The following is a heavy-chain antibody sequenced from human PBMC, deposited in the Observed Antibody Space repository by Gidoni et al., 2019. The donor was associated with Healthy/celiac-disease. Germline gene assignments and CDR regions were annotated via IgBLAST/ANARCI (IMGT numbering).Heavy chain of an antibody. CDR2: IGSSSSYI. CDR3: ARGRGRSGWDY. V-gene: IGHV3-21*04. Sequence: EVQLVESGGGMVKPGGSLRLSCAAAGFTFCSYSMNWVRQAPGKVLAWVSSIGSSSSYISYADSVKGRFTISRDNAKNSLYLQMNSLRAEDTAVYYCARGRGRSGWDYWGQGTLVTVSS. J-gene: IGHJ4*02. D-gene: IGHD6-19*01. CDR1: GFTFCSYS.